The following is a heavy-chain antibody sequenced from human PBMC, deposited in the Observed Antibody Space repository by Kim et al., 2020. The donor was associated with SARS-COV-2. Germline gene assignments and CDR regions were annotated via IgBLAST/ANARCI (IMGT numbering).Heavy chain of an antibody. J-gene: IGHJ4*02. V-gene: IGHV4-34*01. D-gene: IGHD3-10*01. CDR2: INHSGST. Sequence: SETLSLTCAVYGGSFSGYYWSWIRQPPGKGLEWIGEINHSGSTNYNPSLKSRVTISVDTSKNQFSLKLSSVTAADTAVYYCARGSGHVFIYRGQGTLVTVSS. CDR1: GGSFSGYY. CDR3: ARGSGHVFIY.